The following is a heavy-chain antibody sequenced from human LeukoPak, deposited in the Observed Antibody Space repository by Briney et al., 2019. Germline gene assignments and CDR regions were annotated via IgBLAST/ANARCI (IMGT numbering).Heavy chain of an antibody. D-gene: IGHD2-2*01. Sequence: GGSLRLSCAASGFTFSRYGIHWVRQAPGKGLEWVAVIWYGGSNKYYADSVKGRFTISRDNSKNTLYLQMNSLRAEDTAVYYCAKDLETYCSSTSCSNYFDYWGQGTLVTVSS. V-gene: IGHV3-30*02. J-gene: IGHJ4*02. CDR2: IWYGGSNK. CDR3: AKDLETYCSSTSCSNYFDY. CDR1: GFTFSRYG.